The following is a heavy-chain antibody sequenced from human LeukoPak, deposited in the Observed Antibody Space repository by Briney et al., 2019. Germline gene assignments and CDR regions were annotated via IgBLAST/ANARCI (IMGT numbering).Heavy chain of an antibody. CDR3: ARAQYSSSWTPYYYYMDV. CDR1: GGTFSSYA. D-gene: IGHD6-13*01. CDR2: IIPIFGTA. Sequence: ASVKVSCKASGGTFSSYAISWVRQAPGQGLEWMGVIIPIFGTANYAQKFQGRVTITTDESTSTAYMELSSLRSEDAAVYYCARAQYSSSWTPYYYYMDVWGKGTTVTVSS. V-gene: IGHV1-69*05. J-gene: IGHJ6*03.